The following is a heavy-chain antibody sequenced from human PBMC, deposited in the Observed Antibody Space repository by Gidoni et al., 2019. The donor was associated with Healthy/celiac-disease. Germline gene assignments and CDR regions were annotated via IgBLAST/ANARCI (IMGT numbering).Heavy chain of an antibody. J-gene: IGHJ5*02. V-gene: IGHV1-3*01. CDR1: GYTFTSYA. CDR3: ARGWTPAAIRVWFDP. D-gene: IGHD2-2*02. CDR2: INAGNGNT. Sequence: QVQLVQSGAEVKKPGASVKFSCKASGYTFTSYAMHWVRQAPGQRLEWMGWINAGNGNTKYSQKFQGRVTITRDTSASTAYMELSSLRSEDTAVYYCARGWTPAAIRVWFDPWGQGTLVTVSS.